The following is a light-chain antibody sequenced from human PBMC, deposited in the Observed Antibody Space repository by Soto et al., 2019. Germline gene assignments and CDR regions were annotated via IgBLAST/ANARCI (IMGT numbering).Light chain of an antibody. J-gene: IGKJ2*01. CDR1: QSISNN. Sequence: EKVMTQSPVTLSMSPGETATLSCRASQSISNNLAWYHQKPGQAPSLLIYRPSTRATGIPARFSGSGSGTEFTLTISSLQPEDFAIYYCQQYDAWPYTFGQGTKLEI. CDR3: QQYDAWPYT. V-gene: IGKV3-15*01. CDR2: RPS.